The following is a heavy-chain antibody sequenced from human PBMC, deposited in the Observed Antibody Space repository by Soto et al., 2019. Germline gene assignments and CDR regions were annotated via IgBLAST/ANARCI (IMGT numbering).Heavy chain of an antibody. CDR1: GFIFSSYS. CDR2: ISPRSDYI. CDR3: ARVSGTLERYSDLDY. Sequence: EVQLVESGGGLVKPGGSLRLSCAASGFIFSSYSMNWVRQAPGKGLEWVSSISPRSDYIYFAASVRGRFTISRDNAQNALYLQLNNLRAEDTAVYHCARVSGTLERYSDLDYWGQGTLVTVSS. V-gene: IGHV3-21*01. J-gene: IGHJ4*02. D-gene: IGHD3-10*01.